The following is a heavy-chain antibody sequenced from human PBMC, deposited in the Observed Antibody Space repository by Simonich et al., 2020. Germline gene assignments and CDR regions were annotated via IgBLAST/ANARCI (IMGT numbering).Heavy chain of an antibody. CDR2: IYDSGST. Sequence: QLQLQESGPGLVKPSETLSLTCTVSGGSIISSGYYWGWIRQPPGKGLEGLGSIYDSGSTYYNPSLKSRVTISVDTSKNQFSLKLSSVTAADTAVYYCARHAGFAFDIWGQGTMVTVSS. CDR1: GGSIISSGYY. CDR3: ARHAGFAFDI. D-gene: IGHD6-13*01. J-gene: IGHJ3*02. V-gene: IGHV4-39*01.